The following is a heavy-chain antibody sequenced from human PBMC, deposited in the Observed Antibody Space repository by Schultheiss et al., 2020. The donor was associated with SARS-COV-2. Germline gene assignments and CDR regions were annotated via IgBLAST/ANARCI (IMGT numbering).Heavy chain of an antibody. CDR3: ARGGIAAAGTWGNWFDP. Sequence: SETLSLTCAVSGYSISSGGYYWSWIRQPPGKGLEWIGEIYHSGSTYYNPSLKSRVTISVDTSKNQFSLKLSSVTAADTAVYYCARGGIAAAGTWGNWFDPWGQGTLVTVSS. CDR2: IYHSGST. V-gene: IGHV4-39*01. D-gene: IGHD6-13*01. CDR1: GYSISSGGYY. J-gene: IGHJ5*02.